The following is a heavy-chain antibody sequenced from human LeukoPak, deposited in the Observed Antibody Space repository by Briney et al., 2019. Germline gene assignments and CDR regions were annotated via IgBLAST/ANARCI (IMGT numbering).Heavy chain of an antibody. V-gene: IGHV1-18*01. Sequence: ASVKVSCKASGYTFTSYGISWVRQAPGQGLEWMGWISAYNGNTNYAQKLQGRVTMTTDTSTSTAYMELRSLRAEDTAIYYCARRGTIAVAASWFDPWGQGTLVTVSS. D-gene: IGHD6-19*01. CDR3: ARRGTIAVAASWFDP. CDR2: ISAYNGNT. J-gene: IGHJ5*02. CDR1: GYTFTSYG.